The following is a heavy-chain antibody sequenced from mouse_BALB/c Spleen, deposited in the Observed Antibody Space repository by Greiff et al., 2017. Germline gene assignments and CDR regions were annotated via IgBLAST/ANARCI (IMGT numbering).Heavy chain of an antibody. Sequence: EVQVVESGGGLVQPGGSLTLSCAASGFTFSSYTMSWVRQTPEKRLEWVAYISNGGGSTYYPDTVKGRFTSSRDNTKKTLYLQMSSLKSEDTAMYYGARSFYYAMDYWGQGTSVTVSS. J-gene: IGHJ4*01. CDR2: ISNGGGST. V-gene: IGHV5-12-2*01. CDR3: ARSFYYAMDY. CDR1: GFTFSSYT.